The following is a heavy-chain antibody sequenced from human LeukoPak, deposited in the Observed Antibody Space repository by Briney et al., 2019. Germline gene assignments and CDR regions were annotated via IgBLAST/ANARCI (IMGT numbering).Heavy chain of an antibody. D-gene: IGHD4-17*01. CDR3: ARDLTVTTGNGRGYFDY. CDR2: IYTSGSN. J-gene: IGHJ4*02. Sequence: SETLSLTCTVSGGTISSYCWSWVRQPAGKGLEWIGRIYTSGSNNYNPSLKSRVTMSVDTSKNQFSLKLSSVTVADTAVYYCARDLTVTTGNGRGYFDYWCQGTLVTVSS. V-gene: IGHV4-4*07. CDR1: GGTISSYC.